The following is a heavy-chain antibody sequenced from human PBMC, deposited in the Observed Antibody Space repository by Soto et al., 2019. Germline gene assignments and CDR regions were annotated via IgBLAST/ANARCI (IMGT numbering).Heavy chain of an antibody. CDR1: GFTFSGSW. CDR3: ARGIFGSGTANDY. Sequence: EVQLVESGGGLVQPGGSPRLSCAASGFTFSGSWMHWVRQAPGKGLVWVSRINGDGSGTSYADFVKGRFTISRDDAKTTLFLQMNGLRAEDTAVYYCARGIFGSGTANDYWGQGTLVTVSS. D-gene: IGHD3-10*01. V-gene: IGHV3-74*01. J-gene: IGHJ4*02. CDR2: INGDGSGT.